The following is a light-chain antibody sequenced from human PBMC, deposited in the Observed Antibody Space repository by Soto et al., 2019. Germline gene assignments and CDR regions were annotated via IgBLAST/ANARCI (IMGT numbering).Light chain of an antibody. Sequence: QSALTQPASVSGSPGQSITISCTGSSSDIGHYDFVSWYQQHPGKAPRLIIYEVNYRPSGVSNRFSGSKSGNTASLTISGLQGDDEADYYCSSYTPGSRLFGGGTKLTVL. CDR1: SSDIGHYDF. CDR2: EVN. J-gene: IGLJ3*02. CDR3: SSYTPGSRL. V-gene: IGLV2-14*01.